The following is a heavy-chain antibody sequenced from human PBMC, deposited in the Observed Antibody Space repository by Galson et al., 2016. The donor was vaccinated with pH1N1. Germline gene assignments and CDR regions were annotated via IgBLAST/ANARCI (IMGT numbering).Heavy chain of an antibody. J-gene: IGHJ3*02. D-gene: IGHD3-16*02. CDR3: ARDPRELSPTFGALDI. CDR1: GDSISSYY. V-gene: IGHV4-59*01. Sequence: SETLSLTCSVSGDSISSYYWSWIREPPGKGLEWIGYIYYSGSTKYNPSLKSRVTISVDTSKKEFSLKLTSVTAADTAVYYCARDPRELSPTFGALDIWGQGTMVTVSS. CDR2: IYYSGST.